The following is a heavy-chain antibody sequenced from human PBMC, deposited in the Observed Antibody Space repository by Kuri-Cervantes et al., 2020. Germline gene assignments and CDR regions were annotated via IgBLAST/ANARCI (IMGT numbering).Heavy chain of an antibody. CDR2: INPHGGST. CDR1: GYAFTTYY. D-gene: IGHD3-22*01. J-gene: IGHJ4*02. Sequence: ASVKVSCKASGYAFTTYYIHWVRQAPGQGLEWMGIINPHGGSTSYYLERFQGRVTMTRDTSTSTVHMELSSLRSEDTAVYYCARGGRYYDPFDFWGQGTLVRLL. V-gene: IGHV1-46*01. CDR3: ARGGRYYDPFDF.